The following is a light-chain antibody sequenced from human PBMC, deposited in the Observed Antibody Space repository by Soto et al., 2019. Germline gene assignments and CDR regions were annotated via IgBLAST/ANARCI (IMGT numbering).Light chain of an antibody. V-gene: IGKV3-20*01. CDR2: ATS. CDR1: QPVGSAY. CDR3: HQHGDSPWT. J-gene: IGKJ1*01. Sequence: EIVLTQSPGTLSLSPGERATLSCRASQPVGSAYLAWYRQTLGQAPRPLIYATSSRATGISDRFSGSGSGTEFTLNISRLEPEDFATYYCHQHGDSPWTFGQGTKVEIK.